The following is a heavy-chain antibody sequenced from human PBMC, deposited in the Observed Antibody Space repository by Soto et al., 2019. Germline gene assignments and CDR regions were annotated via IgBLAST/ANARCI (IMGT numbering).Heavy chain of an antibody. D-gene: IGHD2-15*01. V-gene: IGHV3-48*01. J-gene: IGHJ4*02. CDR3: ARGRLISLYYFDY. Sequence: GGSLRLSCAASGFTFSTFTMNWVRQAPGKGLEWVSYISSSGTIYYADSVKGRFTISRDNAKNSLYLQMNSLRAEDTAVYYCARGRLISLYYFDYWGQGTLVTVSS. CDR1: GFTFSTFT. CDR2: ISSSGTI.